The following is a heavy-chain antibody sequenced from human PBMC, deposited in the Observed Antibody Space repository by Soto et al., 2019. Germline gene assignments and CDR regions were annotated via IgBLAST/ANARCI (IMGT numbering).Heavy chain of an antibody. CDR1: GFTFSDYY. V-gene: IGHV3-11*01. Sequence: QVQLVESGGGLVKPGGSLRLSCAASGFTFSDYYMTWIRQAPGKGLEWVSYISSSGTTIYYADSVKGRFTISRDNAKNSVYLQMNSLRAEDTAVYYCERDLDTAMVRVYYYYNGMDVWGQGTTVTVSS. J-gene: IGHJ6*02. CDR2: ISSSGTTI. D-gene: IGHD5-18*01. CDR3: ERDLDTAMVRVYYYYNGMDV.